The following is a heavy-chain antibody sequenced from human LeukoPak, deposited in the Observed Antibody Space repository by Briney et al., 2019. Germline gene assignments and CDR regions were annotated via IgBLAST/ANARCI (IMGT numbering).Heavy chain of an antibody. CDR2: IYHSGST. V-gene: IGHV4-38-2*01. J-gene: IGHJ3*02. CDR1: GYSISSGYY. Sequence: SETLSLTCAVSGYSISSGYYWGWIRQPPGKGLEWIGSIYHSGSTYYNPSLKSRVTIPVDTSKNQFSLKLSSVTAADTAVYYCALTDAFDIWGQGTMVTVSS. CDR3: ALTDAFDI.